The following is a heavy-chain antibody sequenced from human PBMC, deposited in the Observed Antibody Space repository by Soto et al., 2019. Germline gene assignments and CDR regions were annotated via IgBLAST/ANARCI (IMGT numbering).Heavy chain of an antibody. CDR1: GFTFSSYA. CDR3: ARDWISPIAVGDHGGGD. CDR2: ISYDGSNK. J-gene: IGHJ4*02. D-gene: IGHD6-19*01. Sequence: QVQLVESGGGVVQPGRSLRLSCAASGFTFSSYAMHWVRQAPGKGLEWVAVISYDGSNKYYADSVKGRFTISRDNSKNTLYPQKNSLRAEDTAVYYWARDWISPIAVGDHGGGDWGQGTLVTVSS. V-gene: IGHV3-30-3*01.